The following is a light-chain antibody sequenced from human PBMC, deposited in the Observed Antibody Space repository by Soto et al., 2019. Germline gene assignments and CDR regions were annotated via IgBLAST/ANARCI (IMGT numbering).Light chain of an antibody. CDR2: GAS. CDR3: QQYNNWPPVT. V-gene: IGKV3D-15*01. CDR1: QSVSSN. Sequence: ETVMTQSPATLSVSPGERAALSCRASQSVSSNLAWYQQKPGQAPRLLIYGASTRATGIPARFSGSGSGTEFTLTISSLQSEDFAVYYCQQYNNWPPVTLGQGTRLEIK. J-gene: IGKJ5*01.